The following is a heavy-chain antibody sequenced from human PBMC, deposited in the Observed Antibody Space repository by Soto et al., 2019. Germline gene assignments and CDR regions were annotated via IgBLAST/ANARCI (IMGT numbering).Heavy chain of an antibody. CDR3: AKSDCPVIAAAGTIDY. D-gene: IGHD6-13*01. CDR1: GFTFSSYA. CDR2: ISGSGGST. J-gene: IGHJ4*02. V-gene: IGHV3-23*01. Sequence: GGSLRLSCAASGFTFSSYAMSWVRQAPGKGLEWVSAISGSGGSTYYADSVKGRFTITRDNSKNTPYMQMNSLRAEDTAVYYCAKSDCPVIAAAGTIDYWGQGTLVTVSS.